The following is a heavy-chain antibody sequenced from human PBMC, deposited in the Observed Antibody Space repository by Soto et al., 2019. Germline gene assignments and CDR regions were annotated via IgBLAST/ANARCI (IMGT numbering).Heavy chain of an antibody. CDR1: GFTFSTYA. V-gene: IGHV3-23*01. CDR2: ISGSGGSA. D-gene: IGHD1-1*01. J-gene: IGHJ4*02. Sequence: GGSLRLSCAASGFTFSTYAMTWVRQAPGKGLEWVSGISGSGGSANYADSVKGRLTISRDNSKNTLYLQMNSLRVEDTAVYYCARDNRAALSTGSFFDYWGQGTLVTVSS. CDR3: ARDNRAALSTGSFFDY.